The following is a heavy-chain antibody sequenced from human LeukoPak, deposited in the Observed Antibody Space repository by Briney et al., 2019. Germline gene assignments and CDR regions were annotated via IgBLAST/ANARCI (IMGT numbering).Heavy chain of an antibody. Sequence: SETLSLTCAVSGYSISSGYYWGWIRQPPGKGLEWIGSIYHSGSTYYNPSLKSRITISIDTSKSQFSLKLSSVTAADTAVYYCARGYSDDTGYYYPSFDYWGQGTLVTVSS. J-gene: IGHJ4*02. CDR1: GYSISSGYY. V-gene: IGHV4-38-2*01. CDR2: IYHSGST. CDR3: ARGYSDDTGYYYPSFDY. D-gene: IGHD3-22*01.